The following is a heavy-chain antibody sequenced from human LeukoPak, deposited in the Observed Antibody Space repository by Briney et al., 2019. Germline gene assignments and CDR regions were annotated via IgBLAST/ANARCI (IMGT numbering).Heavy chain of an antibody. CDR2: IKRDGSEK. V-gene: IGHV3-7*01. Sequence: GGSLRLSCAASGFTFSSYWMSWVRQAPGKGLEWVANIKRDGSEKYYVDSVKGRFTISRDNAKNSLYLQMISLRAEDTAVYYCARVGGRYSPLGYWGQGTLVTVSS. CDR3: ARVGGRYSPLGY. CDR1: GFTFSSYW. J-gene: IGHJ4*02. D-gene: IGHD3-16*02.